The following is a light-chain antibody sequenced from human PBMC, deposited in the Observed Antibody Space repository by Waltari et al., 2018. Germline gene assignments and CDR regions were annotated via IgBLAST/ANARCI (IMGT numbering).Light chain of an antibody. CDR3: CSFTSSSTWV. CDR2: DVN. J-gene: IGLJ3*02. V-gene: IGLV2-14*03. Sequence: QSALTQPASVSGSPGQSITISCTGTRSDVGVYNYVPWYQQHPGKAPQLMIYDVNSRPSGVSNRFSGSKSGNTASLTISGLQAEDEADYYCCSFTSSSTWVFGGGTKVTVL. CDR1: RSDVGVYNY.